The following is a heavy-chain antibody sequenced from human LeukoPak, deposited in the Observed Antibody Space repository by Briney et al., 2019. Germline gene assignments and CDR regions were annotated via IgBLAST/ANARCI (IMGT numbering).Heavy chain of an antibody. CDR2: IYTRGST. D-gene: IGHD2-2*01. J-gene: IGHJ6*03. CDR3: ASTQLLLYYYYYMDV. Sequence: SETLSLTCTVSGGSISSSSYYWSWIRQPAGKGLEWIGRIYTRGSTNYNPSLKSRVTISVDTSKNQFSLKLSSVTAADTAVYYCASTQLLLYYYYYMDVWGKGTTVTVSS. V-gene: IGHV4-61*02. CDR1: GGSISSSSYY.